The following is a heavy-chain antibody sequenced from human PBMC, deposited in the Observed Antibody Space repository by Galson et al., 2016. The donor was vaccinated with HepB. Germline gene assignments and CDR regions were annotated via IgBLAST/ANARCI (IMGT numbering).Heavy chain of an antibody. Sequence: SLRLSCAASGFTFSSYSMDWVRQAPGKGLGWVSYISSSSSTIYYADSVKGRFTISRDNAKNSLYLQMNSLRDEDTAVYYCARVGPVDTAMVFYWYFDLWGRGALVTVSS. CDR2: ISSSSSTI. J-gene: IGHJ2*01. V-gene: IGHV3-48*02. CDR3: ARVGPVDTAMVFYWYFDL. CDR1: GFTFSSYS. D-gene: IGHD5-18*01.